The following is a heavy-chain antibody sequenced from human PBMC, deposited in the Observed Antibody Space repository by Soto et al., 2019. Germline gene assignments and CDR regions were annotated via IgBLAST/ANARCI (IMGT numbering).Heavy chain of an antibody. CDR1: GGTFSSYT. Sequence: QVQLVQSGAEVKKPGSTVKVSCKASGGTFSSYTISWVRQAPGQGLEWMGRIIPILGIANDAQKFQGRVTITADKTTSTADVGLSSLRSEDTTVYYCASRRCGGDCYSYDYYMDVWGKGTTVTVSS. V-gene: IGHV1-69*02. D-gene: IGHD2-21*01. J-gene: IGHJ6*03. CDR3: ASRRCGGDCYSYDYYMDV. CDR2: IIPILGIA.